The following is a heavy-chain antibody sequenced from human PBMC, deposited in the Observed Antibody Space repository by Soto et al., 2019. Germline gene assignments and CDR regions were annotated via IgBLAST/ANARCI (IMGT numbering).Heavy chain of an antibody. CDR1: GFTFSSYA. CDR3: AKDLRYFCSGGSCYENDY. D-gene: IGHD2-15*01. J-gene: IGHJ4*02. CDR2: ISGSGGST. Sequence: VGSLRLSCAASGFTFSSYAMSWVRQAPGKGLEWVSAISGSGGSTYYADSVKGRFTISRDNSKNTLYLQMNSLRAEDTAVYYCAKDLRYFCSGGSCYENDYWGQGTLVTVSS. V-gene: IGHV3-23*01.